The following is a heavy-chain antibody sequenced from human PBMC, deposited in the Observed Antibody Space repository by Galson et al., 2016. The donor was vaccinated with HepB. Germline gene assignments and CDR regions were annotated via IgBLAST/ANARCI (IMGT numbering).Heavy chain of an antibody. J-gene: IGHJ6*02. CDR2: ISSSGGST. D-gene: IGHD2-15*01. V-gene: IGHV3-23*01. CDR3: AKVLGAGYCGGSSCAMDV. CDR1: GFTFSSYA. Sequence: SLRLSCAASGFTFSSYAMSWVRQAPGKGLEWVSTISSSGGSTYFADSVKGRFTISRDNSKNSLYLQMNSLRAEDTAVHYCAKVLGAGYCGGSSCAMDVWGQGTTVRVFS.